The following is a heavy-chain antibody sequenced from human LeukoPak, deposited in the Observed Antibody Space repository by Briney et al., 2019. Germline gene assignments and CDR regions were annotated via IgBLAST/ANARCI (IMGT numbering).Heavy chain of an antibody. Sequence: GGSLRLSCATSGFTFSSYWMNWARQAPGKGLEWVASINHNGNVNYYVDSVKGRFTISRDNAKNSLYLQMSNLRAEDTAVYFCARGGGLDVWGQGATVTVSS. D-gene: IGHD3-16*01. CDR2: INHNGNVN. CDR3: ARGGGLDV. CDR1: GFTFSSYW. J-gene: IGHJ6*02. V-gene: IGHV3-7*03.